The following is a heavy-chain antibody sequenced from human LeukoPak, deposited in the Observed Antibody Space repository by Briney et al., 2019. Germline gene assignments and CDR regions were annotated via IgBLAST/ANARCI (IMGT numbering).Heavy chain of an antibody. CDR3: ARQYDSSGSPFDH. Sequence: SETLSLTCTVSGGSISSYYWSWIRQPPGKGLEWIGYIYYSGSTNYNPSLKSRVTISVDTSKNQFSLKLSSVTAADTAVYYCARQYDSSGSPFDHWGQGTLVTVSS. CDR2: IYYSGST. D-gene: IGHD3-22*01. J-gene: IGHJ4*02. CDR1: GGSISSYY. V-gene: IGHV4-59*08.